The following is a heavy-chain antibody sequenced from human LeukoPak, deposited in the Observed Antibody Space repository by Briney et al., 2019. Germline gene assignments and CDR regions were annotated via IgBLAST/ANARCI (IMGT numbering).Heavy chain of an antibody. J-gene: IGHJ6*02. V-gene: IGHV3-30-3*01. CDR3: ARDIMGDGYILYGMDV. CDR1: GFTFSSYA. Sequence: GGSLRLSCAASGFTFSSYAMHWVRQAPGKGLEWVAVISYDGSNKYYADSVKGRFTISRDNSKNTLYLQMNSLRAEDTAVYYCARDIMGDGYILYGMDVWGQGTTVTVSS. CDR2: ISYDGSNK. D-gene: IGHD5-24*01.